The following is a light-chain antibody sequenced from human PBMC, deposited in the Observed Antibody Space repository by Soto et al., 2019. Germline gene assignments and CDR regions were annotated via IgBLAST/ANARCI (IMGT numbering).Light chain of an antibody. Sequence: QTVVTQEPSFSVSPGGTVTLTCGLTSGSVSTGNHPTWYQQTPGQAPRTLIHSTDTRSSGVPDRFSGSILGNKAALTITGAQADDESDYYCVLYLGGGIGVFGGGTKVTVL. J-gene: IGLJ3*02. CDR2: STD. CDR3: VLYLGGGIGV. V-gene: IGLV8-61*01. CDR1: SGSVSTGNH.